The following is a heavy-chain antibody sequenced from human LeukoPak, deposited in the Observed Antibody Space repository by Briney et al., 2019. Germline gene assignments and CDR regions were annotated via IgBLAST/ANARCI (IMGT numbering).Heavy chain of an antibody. CDR3: AGPDIGAFDI. CDR2: IKQDGSEK. V-gene: IGHV3-7*01. Sequence: GGSLRLSCAASGFTFSGHNMNWVRQAPGKGLEWVANIKQDGSEKYYVDSVKGRFTISRDNAKNSLYLQMNSLRAEDTAVYYCAGPDIGAFDIWGQGTTVTVSS. D-gene: IGHD5-12*01. J-gene: IGHJ3*02. CDR1: GFTFSGHN.